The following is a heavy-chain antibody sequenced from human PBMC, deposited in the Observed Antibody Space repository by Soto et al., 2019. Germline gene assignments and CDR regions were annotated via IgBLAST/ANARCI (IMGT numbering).Heavy chain of an antibody. CDR2: IWYDGSNK. Sequence: PGGSLRLSCAASGFTFSSYGMHWVRQAPGKGLEWVAVIWYDGSNKYYADSVKGRFTISRDNSKNTLYLQMNSLRAEDTAVYYCVRDGGYCSGGSCPHFDYWGQGRLVTVSS. V-gene: IGHV3-33*01. D-gene: IGHD2-15*01. CDR1: GFTFSSYG. J-gene: IGHJ4*02. CDR3: VRDGGYCSGGSCPHFDY.